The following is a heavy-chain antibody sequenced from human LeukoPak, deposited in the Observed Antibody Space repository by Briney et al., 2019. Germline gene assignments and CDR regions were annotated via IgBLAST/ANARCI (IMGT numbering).Heavy chain of an antibody. D-gene: IGHD3-9*01. CDR2: INPNSGGT. CDR1: GYTFTGYY. V-gene: IGHV1-2*02. J-gene: IGHJ5*02. CDR3: ARVAPGWYDILTGYFGAVPTNPNWFDP. Sequence: EASVKVSCKASGYTFTGYYMHWVRQAPGQGLEWMGWINPNSGGTNYAQKFQGRVTMTRDTSISTAYMELSRLRSDDTAVYYCARVAPGWYDILTGYFGAVPTNPNWFDPWGQGTLVTVSP.